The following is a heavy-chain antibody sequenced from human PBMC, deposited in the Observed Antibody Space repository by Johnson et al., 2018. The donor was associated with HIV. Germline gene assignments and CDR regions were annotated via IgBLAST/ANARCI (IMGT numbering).Heavy chain of an antibody. D-gene: IGHD3-3*01. CDR1: GYSFDSHA. V-gene: IGHV3-23*04. CDR3: AAYYDFWSGSYTSGFDI. J-gene: IGHJ3*02. CDR2: ISYSGSST. Sequence: VQLVESGGGVVQPGRSLRLSCAASGYSFDSHAMNWVRQGPGKGLEWVAAISYSGSSTYYADSVKGRFTISRDNSKNTVYLHMVNLRADDTALYYCAAYYDFWSGSYTSGFDIWGQGTMVTVSS.